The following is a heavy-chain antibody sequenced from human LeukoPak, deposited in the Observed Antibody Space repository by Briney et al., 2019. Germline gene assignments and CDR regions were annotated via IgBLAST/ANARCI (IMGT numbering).Heavy chain of an antibody. CDR2: IIPIFGTA. D-gene: IGHD2-15*01. Sequence: SVKVSCKASGGTFSSYAISWVRQAPGQGLEWMGGIIPIFGTANYAQKFQGRVTITADESTSTAYMGLSSLRSEDTAVYYCAREDYSISKIVPPLYYYYGMDVWGQGTTVTVSS. CDR1: GGTFSSYA. CDR3: AREDYSISKIVPPLYYYYGMDV. J-gene: IGHJ6*02. V-gene: IGHV1-69*13.